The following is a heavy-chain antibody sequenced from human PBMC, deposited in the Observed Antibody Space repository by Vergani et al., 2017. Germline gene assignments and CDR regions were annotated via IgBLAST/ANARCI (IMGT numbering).Heavy chain of an antibody. D-gene: IGHD2-2*02. J-gene: IGHJ6*03. CDR1: GYTFTSYG. Sequence: QVQLVQSGAEVKKPGASVKVSCKASGYTFTSYGISWVRQAPGQGLECMGWISAYNGNTNYAQKLQGRVTMTTDTSTSTAYMELRSLRSDDTAVYYCARGVDIVVVPAAIASTYYYYYMDVWGKGTTVTVSS. CDR2: ISAYNGNT. V-gene: IGHV1-18*01. CDR3: ARGVDIVVVPAAIASTYYYYYMDV.